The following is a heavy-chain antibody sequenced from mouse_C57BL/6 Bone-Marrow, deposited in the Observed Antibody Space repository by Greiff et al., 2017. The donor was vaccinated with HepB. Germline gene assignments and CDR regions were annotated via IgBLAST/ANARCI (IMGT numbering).Heavy chain of an antibody. V-gene: IGHV1-55*01. Sequence: VKLKQPGAELVKPGASVKMSCKASGYTFTSYWITWVKQRPGQGLEWIGDIYPGSGSTNYNEKFKSKATLTVDTSSSTAYMQLSSLTSEDSAVYYCARGAYYGSSNYFDYWGQGTTLTVSS. CDR2: IYPGSGST. J-gene: IGHJ2*01. CDR3: ARGAYYGSSNYFDY. D-gene: IGHD1-1*01. CDR1: GYTFTSYW.